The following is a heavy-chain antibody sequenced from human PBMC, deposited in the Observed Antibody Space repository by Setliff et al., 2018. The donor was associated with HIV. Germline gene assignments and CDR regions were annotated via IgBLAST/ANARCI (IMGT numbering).Heavy chain of an antibody. V-gene: IGHV1-18*01. CDR2: ISAYNGNT. Sequence: ASVKVSCKASGYTFASYGISWVRQAPGQGLEWMGWISAYNGNTNYAQKLQGRVTMTTDTSTSTAYMELRSLRSDDTAVYYCARDSEWGSYIFWTFDIWGQGTMVTVSS. J-gene: IGHJ3*02. D-gene: IGHD1-26*01. CDR1: GYTFASYG. CDR3: ARDSEWGSYIFWTFDI.